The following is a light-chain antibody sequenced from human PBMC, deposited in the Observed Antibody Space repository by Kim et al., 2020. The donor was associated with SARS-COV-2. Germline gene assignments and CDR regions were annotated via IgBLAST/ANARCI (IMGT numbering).Light chain of an antibody. V-gene: IGKV1-5*03. CDR2: GAS. CDR1: IKNW. Sequence: IKNWVAWYQLKPGKAPHLLMFGASTLQEGVPSRFSGSGSGTEFSLTINSLQPDDFAIYYCQQYHSYPLTFGGGTKVDIK. J-gene: IGKJ4*01. CDR3: QQYHSYPLT.